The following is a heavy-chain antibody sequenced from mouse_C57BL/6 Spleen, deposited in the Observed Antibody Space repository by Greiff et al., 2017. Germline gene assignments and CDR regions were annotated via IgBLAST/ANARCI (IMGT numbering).Heavy chain of an antibody. CDR3: ASNFRMDY. CDR2: IDPSDSYT. V-gene: IGHV1-69*01. J-gene: IGHJ4*01. Sequence: VQLQQPGAELVMPGASVKLSCKASGYTFTSYWMHWVKQRPGQGLEWIGEIDPSDSYTNYNQKFKGKSTLTVDKSSSTAYMQLSSLTAEDSAVYYCASNFRMDYWGQGTSVTVSS. CDR1: GYTFTSYW. D-gene: IGHD1-3*01.